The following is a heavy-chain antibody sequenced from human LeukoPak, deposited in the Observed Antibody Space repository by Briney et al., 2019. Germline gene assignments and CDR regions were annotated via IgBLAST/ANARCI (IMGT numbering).Heavy chain of an antibody. D-gene: IGHD3-22*01. CDR1: GFTFSSYE. V-gene: IGHV3-21*01. CDR2: ISSSSSYI. J-gene: IGHJ3*02. Sequence: GGSLRLSCAASGFTFSSYEMNWVRQAPGKGLEWVSSISSSSSYIYYADSVKGRFTISRDNAKNSLYLQMNSLRAEDTAVYYCARAPTPYYYDSPAFDIWGQGTMVTVSS. CDR3: ARAPTPYYYDSPAFDI.